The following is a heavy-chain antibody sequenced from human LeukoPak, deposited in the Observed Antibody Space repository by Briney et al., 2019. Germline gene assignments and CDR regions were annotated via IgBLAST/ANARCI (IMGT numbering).Heavy chain of an antibody. CDR1: GYTFTGYY. Sequence: ASVKVSCKASGYTFTGYYMHWVRQAPRQGLEWMGWINPNSGGTNYAQKFQGRVTMTRDTSISTAYMELSRLRSDDTAVYYCARTTFRRYCSSTSCAEGDYYYYGMDVWGQGTTVTVSS. CDR2: INPNSGGT. D-gene: IGHD2-2*01. CDR3: ARTTFRRYCSSTSCAEGDYYYYGMDV. J-gene: IGHJ6*02. V-gene: IGHV1-2*02.